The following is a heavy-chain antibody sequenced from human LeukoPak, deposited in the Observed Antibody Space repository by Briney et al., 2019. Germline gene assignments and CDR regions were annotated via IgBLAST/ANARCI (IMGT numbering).Heavy chain of an antibody. CDR1: GYAFTYRY. CDR2: ITPFNGNT. D-gene: IGHD4-17*01. Sequence: ASVKVSCKASGYAFTYRYLHWVRQAPGQALEWMGWITPFNGNTNYAQKFQDRVTITRDRSMSTAYMELSRLRSDGTAVYYCARDWGRLRQSDDYWGQGTLVTVSS. CDR3: ARDWGRLRQSDDY. V-gene: IGHV1-45*02. J-gene: IGHJ4*02.